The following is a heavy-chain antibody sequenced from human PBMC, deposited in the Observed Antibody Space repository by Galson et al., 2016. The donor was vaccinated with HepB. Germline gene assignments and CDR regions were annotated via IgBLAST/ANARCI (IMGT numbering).Heavy chain of an antibody. J-gene: IGHJ4*02. Sequence: SETLSLTCDVSGDSIGSGYWWSWVRQPPGKGLEWIGEIYHSGLTNYNPSFESRVSMSVDKSKNQLSLNLKSVTAADTALYYCARSGNYPLRELYFVYWGQGTLVAVSP. CDR3: ARSGNYPLRELYFVY. V-gene: IGHV4-4*02. CDR1: GDSIGSGYW. CDR2: IYHSGLT. D-gene: IGHD3-3*01.